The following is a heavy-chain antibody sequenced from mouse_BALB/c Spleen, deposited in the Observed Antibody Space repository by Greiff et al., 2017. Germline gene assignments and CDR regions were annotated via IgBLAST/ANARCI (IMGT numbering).Heavy chain of an antibody. Sequence: EVKLMESGGGLVKPGGSLKLSCAASGFTFSSYAMSWVRQSPEKRLEWVAEISSGGSYTYYPDTVTGRFTISRDNAKNTLYLEMSSLRSEDTAMYYCAREWTPMDYWGQGTSVTVSS. V-gene: IGHV5-9-4*01. CDR3: AREWTPMDY. CDR2: ISSGGSYT. CDR1: GFTFSSYA. J-gene: IGHJ4*01.